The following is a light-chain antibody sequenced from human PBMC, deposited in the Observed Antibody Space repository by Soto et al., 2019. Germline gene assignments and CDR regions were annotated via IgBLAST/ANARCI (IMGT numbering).Light chain of an antibody. CDR2: AAS. CDR1: QSISSY. Sequence: DIQMTQSPSSLSASVGDRVTITCRASQSISSYLNWYQQKPGKAPKVLIYAASSLQSGVPSRFSGSGFGTDFTLTISSLQPEDFATYYCQQSYSTPTFGQGTKVEIK. J-gene: IGKJ1*01. CDR3: QQSYSTPT. V-gene: IGKV1-39*01.